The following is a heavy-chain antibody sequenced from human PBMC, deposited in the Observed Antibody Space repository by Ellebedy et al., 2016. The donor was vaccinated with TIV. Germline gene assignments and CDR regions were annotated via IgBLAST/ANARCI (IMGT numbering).Heavy chain of an antibody. D-gene: IGHD6-6*01. V-gene: IGHV3-23*01. CDR3: AKRTLRAARGYYYGLDV. CDR2: ISGSGGDT. CDR1: GFTFKNYA. J-gene: IGHJ6*02. Sequence: GGSLRLSXVVSGFTFKNYAMSWVRQAPGKGLEYVSAISGSGGDTYYADSVKGRFTISRDNSKNTLYLQMNSLRAEDAAVYYCAKRTLRAARGYYYGLDVWGQGTTVIVSS.